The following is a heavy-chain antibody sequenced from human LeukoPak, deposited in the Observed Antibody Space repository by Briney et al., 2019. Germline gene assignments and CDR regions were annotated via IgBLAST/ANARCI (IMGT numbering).Heavy chain of an antibody. CDR2: INPSGGST. J-gene: IGHJ3*02. CDR1: GYTFTSYY. V-gene: IGHV1-46*01. CDR3: ARGNGVVVAAKGDAFDI. D-gene: IGHD2-15*01. Sequence: ASVKVSCKASGYTFTSYYMHWVRQAPGQGLEWMGIINPSGGSTSYAQKFQGRVTMTRDTSTSTVYMELSSLRSEDTAVYYCARGNGVVVAAKGDAFDIWGQGTMVTVSS.